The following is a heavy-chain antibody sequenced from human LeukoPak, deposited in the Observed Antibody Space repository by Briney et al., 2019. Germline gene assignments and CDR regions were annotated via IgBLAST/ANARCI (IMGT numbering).Heavy chain of an antibody. D-gene: IGHD1-20*01. Sequence: SETLSLTCAVYGGSFSGYYWSWIRQPPGKGLEWMGEINHSGSTNYNPSLKSRVTISVDTSKNQFSLKLSSVTAADTAVYYCASYQRHNWNYWGQGTLVTVSS. CDR1: GGSFSGYY. J-gene: IGHJ4*02. V-gene: IGHV4-34*01. CDR3: ASYQRHNWNY. CDR2: INHSGST.